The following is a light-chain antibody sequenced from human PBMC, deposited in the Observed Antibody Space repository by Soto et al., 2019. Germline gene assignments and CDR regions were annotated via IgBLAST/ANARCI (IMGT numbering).Light chain of an antibody. CDR3: RPYTSSSTVV. CDR1: SSDVGGYNY. Sequence: QSALTQPASVSGSPGQSITISCTGTSSDVGGYNYVSWYQQHPGKAPKLMIYEVSNRPSGVSNRFSGSKSGNTASLTISGLQAEDEAAYYLRPYTSSSTVVFGGGTKLTVL. CDR2: EVS. J-gene: IGLJ2*01. V-gene: IGLV2-14*01.